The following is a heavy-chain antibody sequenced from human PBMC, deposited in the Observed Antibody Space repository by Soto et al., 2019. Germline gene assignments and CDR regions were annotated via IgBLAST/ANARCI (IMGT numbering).Heavy chain of an antibody. D-gene: IGHD3-22*01. CDR3: ERPASSGYYGS. J-gene: IGHJ5*02. Sequence: GDYVKVSCKASGYMFTTSWIAGVRQMPGKGLEWMGIINPTDSDTRYSPSFQGQVTVSADKSISTAYLQWSSLKAADTAMYYCERPASSGYYGSWGQGTRVTVSS. CDR2: INPTDSDT. V-gene: IGHV5-51*01. CDR1: GYMFTTSW.